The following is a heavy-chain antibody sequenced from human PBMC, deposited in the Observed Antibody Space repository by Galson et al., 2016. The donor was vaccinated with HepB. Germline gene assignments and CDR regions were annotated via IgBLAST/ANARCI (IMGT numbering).Heavy chain of an antibody. Sequence: ETLSLTCSVSGGSFSSYYLSWIRQPPGKGPEWIGYIYYSGRTNSNPSRKSRVTSSVDTSRNQFSLKLSSVTAADTAVYFCASGYSSGWYYFDSWGQGTLVTVSS. CDR3: ASGYSSGWYYFDS. J-gene: IGHJ4*02. CDR1: GGSFSSYY. D-gene: IGHD6-19*01. CDR2: IYYSGRT. V-gene: IGHV4-59*01.